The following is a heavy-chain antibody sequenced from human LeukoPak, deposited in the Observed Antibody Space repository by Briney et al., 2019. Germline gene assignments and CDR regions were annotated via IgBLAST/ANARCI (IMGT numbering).Heavy chain of an antibody. CDR2: ISGSGGST. CDR1: GFTFSSYA. Sequence: PGGSLRLSCAASGFTFSSYAMSWVRQAPGKGLEWVSAISGSGGSTYYADSVKGRFTISRDNSKNTLYLRMNSLRAEDTAVYYCAKVDIVVVPAATKDGMDVWGQGTTVTVSS. D-gene: IGHD2-2*01. J-gene: IGHJ6*02. CDR3: AKVDIVVVPAATKDGMDV. V-gene: IGHV3-23*01.